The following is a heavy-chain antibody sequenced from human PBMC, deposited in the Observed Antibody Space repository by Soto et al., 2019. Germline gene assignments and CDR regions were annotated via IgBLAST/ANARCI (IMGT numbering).Heavy chain of an antibody. Sequence: GGSLRLSCAASGFTFSSYAMSWVRQAPGKGLEWVSAISGSGGSTYYADSVKGRFTISRDNSKNTLYLQMNSLRAEDTAVYYCAKDSYDSSGYPYPIDYWGQGTLVTVSS. CDR1: GFTFSSYA. CDR3: AKDSYDSSGYPYPIDY. D-gene: IGHD3-22*01. CDR2: ISGSGGST. V-gene: IGHV3-23*01. J-gene: IGHJ4*02.